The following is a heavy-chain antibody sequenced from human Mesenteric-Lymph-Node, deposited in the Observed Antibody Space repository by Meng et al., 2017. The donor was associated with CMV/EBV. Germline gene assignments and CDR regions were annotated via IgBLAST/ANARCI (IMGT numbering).Heavy chain of an antibody. V-gene: IGHV3-66*02. J-gene: IGHJ4*02. Sequence: GGSLRLSCAASGFTVSSNYMSWVRQAPGKGLEWVSVIYSGGSTYYADSVKGRFTISRDNSKNTLYLQMNRLRAEDTAVYYCARNFWSGYPPLVYFDYWGQGTLVTVSS. CDR3: ARNFWSGYPPLVYFDY. CDR2: IYSGGST. CDR1: GFTVSSNY. D-gene: IGHD3-3*01.